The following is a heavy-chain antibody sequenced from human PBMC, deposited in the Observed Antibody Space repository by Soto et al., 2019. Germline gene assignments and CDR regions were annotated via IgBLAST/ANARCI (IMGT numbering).Heavy chain of an antibody. Sequence: PGESLKISCKGSGYSFTSYWISWVRQMPGKGLEWMGRIDPSDSYTNYSPSFQGHVTISADKSISTAYLQWSSLKASDTAMYYCARRETGTLWSFDPWGQGTLVTVSS. CDR3: ARRETGTLWSFDP. J-gene: IGHJ5*02. CDR1: GYSFTSYW. CDR2: IDPSDSYT. D-gene: IGHD7-27*01. V-gene: IGHV5-10-1*01.